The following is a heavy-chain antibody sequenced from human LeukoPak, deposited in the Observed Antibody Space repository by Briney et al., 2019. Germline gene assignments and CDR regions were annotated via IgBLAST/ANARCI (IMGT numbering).Heavy chain of an antibody. Sequence: GGSLRLSCEASGLTFSRDWMGWVRQAPGKGLEWVANIRQDGGETYYGDSVKGRFIISRDNAKNSLFLQMNRLRAEDTAVYYCATYSSLNTREFQYWGQGTLVTVSS. V-gene: IGHV3-7*01. CDR3: ATYSSLNTREFQY. D-gene: IGHD3-22*01. CDR2: IRQDGGET. CDR1: GLTFSRDW. J-gene: IGHJ1*01.